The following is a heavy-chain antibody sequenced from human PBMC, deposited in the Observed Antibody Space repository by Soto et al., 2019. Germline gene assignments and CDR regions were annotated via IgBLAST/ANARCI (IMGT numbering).Heavy chain of an antibody. Sequence: QVHLVQSGAEVKKPGSSVKVSCKASGGNFRSESINWVRQAPGPGLEWMGGIIPFFGTSDYAQKFQGRLTITADESTTHVYMELCSVRSQDTAVYSCASGHEFGGNPDAYDIWGQGTMVIVSS. CDR1: GGNFRSES. D-gene: IGHD2-15*01. V-gene: IGHV1-69*12. J-gene: IGHJ3*02. CDR2: IIPFFGTS. CDR3: ASGHEFGGNPDAYDI.